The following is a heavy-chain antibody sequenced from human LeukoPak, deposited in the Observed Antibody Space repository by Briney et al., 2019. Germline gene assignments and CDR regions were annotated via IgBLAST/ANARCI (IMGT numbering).Heavy chain of an antibody. D-gene: IGHD3-22*01. CDR3: ARSVSPFTVNSAFDI. Sequence: PSETLSLTCAVYGGSFSGYYWSWIRQPPGKGLEWIGEINHSGSTNYNPSLKSRVTISVDTSKNQFSLKLSSVTPEDTAVYYCARSVSPFTVNSAFDIWGQGTMVTVSS. J-gene: IGHJ3*02. CDR1: GGSFSGYY. V-gene: IGHV4-34*01. CDR2: INHSGST.